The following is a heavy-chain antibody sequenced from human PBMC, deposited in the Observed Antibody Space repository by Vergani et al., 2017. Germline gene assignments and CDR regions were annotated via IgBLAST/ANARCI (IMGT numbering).Heavy chain of an antibody. J-gene: IGHJ6*02. CDR1: GYSLTSYW. CDR2: IDPSDSYT. Sequence: EVQLVQSGAEVKKPGESLRISCKGSGYSLTSYWISWVRQMPGKGLEWMGRIDPSDSYTNYSPSFQGHVTISADKSISTAYLQWSILKASDTAMYYCARQVAVAGKWWGPYYYYGMDVWGQGTTVTVSS. V-gene: IGHV5-10-1*01. CDR3: ARQVAVAGKWWGPYYYYGMDV. D-gene: IGHD6-19*01.